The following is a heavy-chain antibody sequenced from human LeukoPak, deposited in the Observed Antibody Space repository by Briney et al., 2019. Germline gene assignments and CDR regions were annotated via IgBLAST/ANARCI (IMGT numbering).Heavy chain of an antibody. CDR2: ISAYNGNT. V-gene: IGHV1-18*01. Sequence: ASVTVSYKASGYTFTNYGINWVRQAPGQGLEWMGWISAYNGNTNYAQNLQDRVTMTTDTPTSTAYMELRSLRFDDTGVYYCAKESPLHGVDIWGQGTMVAVSS. CDR3: AKESPLHGVDI. CDR1: GYTFTNYG. J-gene: IGHJ3*02. D-gene: IGHD3-16*01.